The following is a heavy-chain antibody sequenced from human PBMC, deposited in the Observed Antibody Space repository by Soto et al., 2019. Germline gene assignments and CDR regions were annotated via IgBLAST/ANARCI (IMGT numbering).Heavy chain of an antibody. CDR3: ARDFLYYYGSGTYYYGMDV. CDR2: ISYDGSNK. J-gene: IGHJ6*02. Sequence: PGGTLRLSCAASGFTFSSYAMHWVRKAPGTGLGWVAVISYDGSNKYYADSVKGRFTISRDNSKNTLYLQMNSLRAEDTAVYYCARDFLYYYGSGTYYYGMDVWGQGTTVTVSS. CDR1: GFTFSSYA. V-gene: IGHV3-30-3*01. D-gene: IGHD3-10*01.